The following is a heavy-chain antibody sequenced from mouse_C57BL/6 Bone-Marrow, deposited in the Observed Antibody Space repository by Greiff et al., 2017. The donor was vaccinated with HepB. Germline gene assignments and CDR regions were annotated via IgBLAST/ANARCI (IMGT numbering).Heavy chain of an antibody. J-gene: IGHJ3*01. D-gene: IGHD1-1*01. Sequence: QVQLQQPGAELVKPGASVKMSCKASGYTFTSYWITWVKQRPGQGLEWIGDIYPGSGSTNYNEKFTSKATLTVDTSSSTAYMQLSSLTSEDSAVYYCARDSTSTVVAPGFAYWGQGTLVTVSA. V-gene: IGHV1-55*01. CDR1: GYTFTSYW. CDR2: IYPGSGST. CDR3: ARDSTSTVVAPGFAY.